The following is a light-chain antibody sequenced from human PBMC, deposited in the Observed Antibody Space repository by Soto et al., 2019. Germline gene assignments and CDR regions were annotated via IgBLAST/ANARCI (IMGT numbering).Light chain of an antibody. V-gene: IGKV1-5*01. CDR3: QQYNSYPPT. CDR1: QSVSSW. Sequence: IHPIQSPSSLSASVGHSVTITWRASQSVSSWLAWYQQKPGKAPKLLIYDASSLESGVPSRFSGSGSGTEFTLTISSLQPDDFATYYCQQYNSYPPTFGQGTTVDIK. J-gene: IGKJ1*01. CDR2: DAS.